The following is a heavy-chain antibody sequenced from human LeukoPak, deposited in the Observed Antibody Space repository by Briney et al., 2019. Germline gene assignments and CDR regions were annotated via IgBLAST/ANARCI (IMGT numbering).Heavy chain of an antibody. D-gene: IGHD7-27*01. CDR3: ARDNNWGPDY. Sequence: ASVKVSCKASGYTFTGHYMHWVRPAPGQGLEWMGWIKPDTGVTYYAQKFQGRFTMTTDTSISTVYMELSSLRSDDTAVYYWARDNNWGPDYWGQGTLVTVSS. CDR2: IKPDTGVT. CDR1: GYTFTGHY. V-gene: IGHV1-2*02. J-gene: IGHJ4*02.